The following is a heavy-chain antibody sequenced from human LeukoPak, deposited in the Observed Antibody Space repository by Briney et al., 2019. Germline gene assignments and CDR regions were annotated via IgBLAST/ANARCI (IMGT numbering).Heavy chain of an antibody. J-gene: IGHJ4*02. V-gene: IGHV3-30*18. CDR2: MSFDGSNI. CDR1: GFSFSSYG. CDR3: AKVTPGSTARKSGLDF. Sequence: GRSLRLSCAASGFSFSSYGMHWVRQTPGKGLEWVAVMSFDGSNIYYGDSVKGGFTISRDNSKNTLYLQMNSLRVEDTALYYCAKVTPGSTARKSGLDFWGQGTLVTVSS. D-gene: IGHD2-21*02.